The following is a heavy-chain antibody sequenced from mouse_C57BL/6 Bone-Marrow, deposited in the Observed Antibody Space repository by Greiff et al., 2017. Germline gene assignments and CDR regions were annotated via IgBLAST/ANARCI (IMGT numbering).Heavy chain of an antibody. D-gene: IGHD2-4*01. V-gene: IGHV1-7*01. CDR2: INPSSGYT. CDR1: GYTFTSYG. CDR3: ARMDDYLLFAD. J-gene: IGHJ3*01. Sequence: QVQLKESGAGLAKPGASVKLSCKASGYTFTSYGMHWVHQGPGQGLEWIGYINPSSGYTKYTQKFKDKVTLTADKSSSTAYMQLSSLTYEDSAVYYCARMDDYLLFADWGKGTLVTVSA.